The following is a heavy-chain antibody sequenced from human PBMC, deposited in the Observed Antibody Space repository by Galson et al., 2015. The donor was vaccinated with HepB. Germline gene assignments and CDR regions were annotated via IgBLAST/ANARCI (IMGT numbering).Heavy chain of an antibody. CDR3: ARDQGYSGSGSFPQ. CDR2: IRTDGSNK. CDR1: GFTFSTHG. V-gene: IGHV3-30*02. D-gene: IGHD3-10*01. Sequence: SLRVSCTASGFTFSTHGMHWVRQAPGKGLEWMAFIRTDGSNKCYAEYVKGRVTISRINSMNTVYLQMDSLRPEDTAVYYCARDQGYSGSGSFPQWGQGTLVTVSS. J-gene: IGHJ4*02.